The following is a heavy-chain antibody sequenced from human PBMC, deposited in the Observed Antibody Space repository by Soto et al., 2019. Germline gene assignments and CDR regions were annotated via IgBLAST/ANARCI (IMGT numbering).Heavy chain of an antibody. CDR3: ARGYCSSTSCYSYWFDP. V-gene: IGHV1-8*01. J-gene: IGHJ5*02. Sequence: QVQLVQSGAEVKKPGASVKVSCKASGYTFTSYDINWVRQATGQGLEWMGWMNPNSGNTGYAQKFQGRVTMTRNTSISTAYIELSSLRSEDTAVYYCARGYCSSTSCYSYWFDPWGQGTLVTVSS. D-gene: IGHD2-2*02. CDR2: MNPNSGNT. CDR1: GYTFTSYD.